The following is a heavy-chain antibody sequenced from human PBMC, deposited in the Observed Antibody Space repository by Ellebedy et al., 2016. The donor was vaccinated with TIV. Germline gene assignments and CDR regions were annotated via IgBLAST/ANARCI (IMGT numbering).Heavy chain of an antibody. CDR2: IFYSGNT. CDR3: ARVRYDFWSGYYNWFDP. CDR1: GDSISRSGYY. Sequence: MPSETLSLTCTVSGDSISRSGYYWGWIRQPPGKGLEWIGAIFYSGNTYYNPSLKSRVTISVDASKTQFSLKLNSVTAADTAVYYCARVRYDFWSGYYNWFDPWGQGTLVTVSS. V-gene: IGHV4-39*01. J-gene: IGHJ5*02. D-gene: IGHD3-3*01.